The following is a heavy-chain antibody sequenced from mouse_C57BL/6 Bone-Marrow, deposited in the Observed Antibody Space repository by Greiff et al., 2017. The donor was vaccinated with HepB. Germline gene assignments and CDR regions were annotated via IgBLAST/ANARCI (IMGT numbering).Heavy chain of an antibody. J-gene: IGHJ2*01. CDR1: GFNIKDDY. Sequence: VHVKQSGAELVRPGASVKLSCTASGFNIKDDYMHWVKQRPEQGLEWIGWIDPENGDTEYASKFQGKATITADTSSNTAYLQLSSLTSEDTAVYYCTTSLDYYGSSFFYFDYWGQGTTLTVSS. V-gene: IGHV14-4*01. CDR2: IDPENGDT. D-gene: IGHD1-1*01. CDR3: TTSLDYYGSSFFYFDY.